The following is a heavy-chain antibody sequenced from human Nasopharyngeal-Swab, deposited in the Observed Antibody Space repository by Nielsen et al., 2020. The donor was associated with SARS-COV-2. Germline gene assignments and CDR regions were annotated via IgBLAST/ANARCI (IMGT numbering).Heavy chain of an antibody. CDR1: GFTFSDHY. CDR3: ARVRDTVAAYYFDY. D-gene: IGHD6-19*01. J-gene: IGHJ4*02. V-gene: IGHV3-72*01. Sequence: GESLKISCAASGFTFSDHYMDWVRQAPGKGLEWVGRTRNKANSYTTEYAAPVKGRFTISRDDSKNSLYLQMNSLKTEDTAVYYCARVRDTVAAYYFDYWGQGTLVTVSS. CDR2: TRNKANSYTT.